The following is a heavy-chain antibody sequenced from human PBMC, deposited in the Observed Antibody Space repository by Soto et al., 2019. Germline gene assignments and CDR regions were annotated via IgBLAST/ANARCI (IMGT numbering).Heavy chain of an antibody. Sequence: SETLSLTCTVSGGSISSEGYYWSWFRQLPGEGLEWIGDIYYSGTTYHNPSLRSRLTISGDASKNQFSLKLSSVTAADTALYYCARGRGYSYGPYYFDYWGQRTLVTVSS. V-gene: IGHV4-31*03. CDR1: GGSISSEGYY. CDR2: IYYSGTT. D-gene: IGHD5-18*01. CDR3: ARGRGYSYGPYYFDY. J-gene: IGHJ4*02.